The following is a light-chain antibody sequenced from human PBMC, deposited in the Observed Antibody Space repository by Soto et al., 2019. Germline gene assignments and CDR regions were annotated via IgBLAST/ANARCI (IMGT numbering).Light chain of an antibody. V-gene: IGKV3-11*01. CDR2: DAS. Sequence: EIVLTQSPATLSLSPGERATLSCRPSQSVSTYLAWYQQKPGQAPRLLIYDASNRATGIPARFSGSGSGTDFKLTISTLEPEDFAIYYCQQRSNWPLTFGGGTKV. J-gene: IGKJ4*01. CDR3: QQRSNWPLT. CDR1: QSVSTY.